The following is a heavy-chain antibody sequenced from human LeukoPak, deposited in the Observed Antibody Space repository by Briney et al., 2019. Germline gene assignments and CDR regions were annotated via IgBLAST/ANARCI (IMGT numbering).Heavy chain of an antibody. J-gene: IGHJ1*01. Sequence: GGSLRLSCAASGFTFSRYWMHWVRQAPGKGLVWVSRNKSDGSTNYADSVKGRFTISRDNAKNTVSLQMNSLRAEDTGVYYCARAPAEIGGYYPEYFRHWGQGTLVTVSS. CDR1: GFTFSRYW. CDR2: NKSDGST. V-gene: IGHV3-74*01. CDR3: ARAPAEIGGYYPEYFRH. D-gene: IGHD3-22*01.